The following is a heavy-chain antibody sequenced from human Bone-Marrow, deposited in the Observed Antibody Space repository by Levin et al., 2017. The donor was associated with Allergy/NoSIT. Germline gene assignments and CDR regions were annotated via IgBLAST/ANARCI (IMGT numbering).Heavy chain of an antibody. CDR3: VKGGRLWFGEALEALDY. D-gene: IGHD3-10*01. CDR1: GFTFSSYV. CDR2: ISSNGYNT. J-gene: IGHJ4*02. V-gene: IGHV3-64D*06. Sequence: HSGGSLRLSCSASGFTFSSYVMHWVRQAPGKGLDYVSAISSNGYNTYYADSVKGRFTISRDNSKNTLYLQMSSLRTEDTAVYYCVKGGRLWFGEALEALDYWGQGTLVTVSS.